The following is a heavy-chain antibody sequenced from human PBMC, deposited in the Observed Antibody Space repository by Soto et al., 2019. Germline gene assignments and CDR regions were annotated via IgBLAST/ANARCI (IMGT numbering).Heavy chain of an antibody. Sequence: QVQLQQWGAGLLKPSETLSLTCDVYGGSFSGYYWSWIRQPPGKGLEWIAEVSHSGATSYNPSLKSRVTMSVDTSRNQLSLNLKFVTAADTAVYYCARGGSSWYAEYLQHWGQGTLVSVSS. CDR2: VSHSGAT. J-gene: IGHJ1*01. CDR1: GGSFSGYY. V-gene: IGHV4-34*02. CDR3: ARGGSSWYAEYLQH. D-gene: IGHD6-13*01.